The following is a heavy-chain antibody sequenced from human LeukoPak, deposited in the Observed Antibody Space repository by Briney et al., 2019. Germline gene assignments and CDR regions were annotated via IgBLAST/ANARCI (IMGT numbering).Heavy chain of an antibody. V-gene: IGHV3-15*01. J-gene: IGHJ6*04. CDR3: TPDLMDV. Sequence: NPGGSLRLSCAASGFTFDDYGMSWVRQAPGKGLEWVGRIRSKSDGGTTDYAAPVKGRFTISRDDSKTTVFLQMDSLKVEDTAVYYCTPDLMDVWGKGTTVTVSS. CDR1: GFTFDDYG. CDR2: IRSKSDGGTT.